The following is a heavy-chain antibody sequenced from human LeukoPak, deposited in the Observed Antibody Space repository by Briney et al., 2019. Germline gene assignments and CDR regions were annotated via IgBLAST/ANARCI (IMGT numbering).Heavy chain of an antibody. J-gene: IGHJ4*02. CDR1: GGSISSSTYY. Sequence: SETLSLTCTVSGGSISSSTYYWGWIRQPPGKGPECIGSIYYTGSTYYNPSLKSRVTISVDTSKNQFSLKLSSVTAADTAVYYCARRTILTGSDYWGQGTLVTVSS. CDR2: IYYTGST. V-gene: IGHV4-39*01. CDR3: ARRTILTGSDY. D-gene: IGHD3-9*01.